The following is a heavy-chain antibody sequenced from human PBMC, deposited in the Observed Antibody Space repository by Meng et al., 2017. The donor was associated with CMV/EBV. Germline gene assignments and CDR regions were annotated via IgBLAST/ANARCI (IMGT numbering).Heavy chain of an antibody. J-gene: IGHJ4*02. CDR1: GFTCSSNA. CDR3: AREDACY. V-gene: IGHV3-30-3*01. CDR2: ISYDGSNK. Sequence: QLLEAVVRVVQPGSCLRRVCAASGFTCSSNAMHVGRQSPGKWLQWVSVISYDGSNKYYADSVKGRFTISRDNSKNTLYLQMNSLRAEDTAVYYCAREDACYWGQGTLVTVSS.